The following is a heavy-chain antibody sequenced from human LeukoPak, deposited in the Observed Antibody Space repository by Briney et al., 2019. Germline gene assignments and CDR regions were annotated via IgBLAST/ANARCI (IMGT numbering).Heavy chain of an antibody. CDR2: IYYSGST. D-gene: IGHD3-10*01. J-gene: IGHJ4*02. CDR3: ATAGPISGRHNYFDS. V-gene: IGHV4-59*01. CDR1: GGSISSYY. Sequence: SETLSLTCTVSGGSISSYYWSWIRQPPGKGLEWIGYIYYSGSTNYNPSLKSRVTISVDTSKNQFSLKLSSVTAAHTAVYYCATAGPISGRHNYFDSWGQGTLVTVSS.